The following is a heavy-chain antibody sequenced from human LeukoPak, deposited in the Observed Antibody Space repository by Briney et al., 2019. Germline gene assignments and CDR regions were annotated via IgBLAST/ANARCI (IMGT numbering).Heavy chain of an antibody. Sequence: SETLSLTCTVSNGSLTSDSYYWAWVRQPPGKGLEWIGTIFYSGKTYYSASLKSRVTVSLDTSKKNFSLRLSSVTAADTAVYYCARLWIVATWFDAWGQGALVTVSS. V-gene: IGHV4-39*02. J-gene: IGHJ5*02. CDR3: ARLWIVATWFDA. CDR2: IFYSGKT. CDR1: NGSLTSDSYY. D-gene: IGHD2-2*03.